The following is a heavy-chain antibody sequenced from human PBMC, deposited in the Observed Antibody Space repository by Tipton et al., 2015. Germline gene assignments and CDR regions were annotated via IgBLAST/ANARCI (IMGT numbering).Heavy chain of an antibody. J-gene: IGHJ5*02. D-gene: IGHD3-22*01. CDR2: IFHSGST. V-gene: IGHV4-61*05. Sequence: TLSLTCTVSGGSITNNTFYWAWIRQPPGKGLEWIGYIFHSGSTSYNPSLRSRVFMSIDTSKNQFSLKLNSVTAADTAVYYCARGGAGYYYDSVGYLSWGQGTLVTVSS. CDR3: ARGGAGYYYDSVGYLS. CDR1: GGSITNNTFY.